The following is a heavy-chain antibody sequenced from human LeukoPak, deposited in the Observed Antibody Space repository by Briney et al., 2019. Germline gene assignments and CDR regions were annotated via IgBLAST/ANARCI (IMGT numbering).Heavy chain of an antibody. CDR3: ARKVPNDSSGYYYRGQFDP. V-gene: IGHV1-46*01. D-gene: IGHD3-22*01. J-gene: IGHJ5*02. CDR1: GYTFTSYY. Sequence: ASVKVSCKASGYTFTSYYIHWVRQAPGQGLEWMGIINPSAGNTNYAQKFQGRVTITADKSTSTAYMELSSLRSEDTAVYYCARKVPNDSSGYYYRGQFDPWGQGTLVTVSS. CDR2: INPSAGNT.